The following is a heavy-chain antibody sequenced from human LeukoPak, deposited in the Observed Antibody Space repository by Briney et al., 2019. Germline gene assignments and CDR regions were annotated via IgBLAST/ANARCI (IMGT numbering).Heavy chain of an antibody. CDR3: ARRSSGWYY. Sequence: PSETLSLTCIVSGGSITTSDNYWGWIRQPPGKGLEWIGAVHNSGSTYYNPSLKSRVTMSIDRSTNRFSLKLSSVTAADTAVYYCARRSSGWYYWGQGTLVTVSS. D-gene: IGHD6-19*01. J-gene: IGHJ4*02. CDR2: VHNSGST. V-gene: IGHV4-39*02. CDR1: GGSITTSDNY.